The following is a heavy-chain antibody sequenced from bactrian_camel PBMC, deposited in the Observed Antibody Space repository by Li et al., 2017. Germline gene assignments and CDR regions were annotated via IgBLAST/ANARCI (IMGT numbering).Heavy chain of an antibody. V-gene: IGHV3-3*01. CDR1: GDTHSSLC. D-gene: IGHD7*01. J-gene: IGHJ6*01. CDR2: ISKDDGSTK. Sequence: HVQLVESGGGSVQSGQSLRLSCGVSGDTHSSLCVAWFRQIQGSEREGVASISKDDGSTKFSADSVKGRFTISQDSGNQTAYLQMNNLKPEDTAMYYCAAEISYGGDWCPVGLRKQSFTSWGQGTQVTVS. CDR3: AAEISYGGDWCPVGLRKQSFTS.